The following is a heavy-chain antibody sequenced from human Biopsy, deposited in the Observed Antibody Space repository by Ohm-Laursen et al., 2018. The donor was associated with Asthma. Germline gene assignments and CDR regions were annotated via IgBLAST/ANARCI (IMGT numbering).Heavy chain of an antibody. V-gene: IGHV1-69*01. CDR3: ARCQVGYSSGWSLLLKKIYYSGMDV. CDR1: GGTFSNFA. Sequence: STVKVSCNVPGGTFSNFAISWVRQAPGQGLEWLGGIMTVFGTTNYAQKFQGRVTITADESTSTAYMEVTSLRSEDTAIYYCARCQVGYSSGWSLLLKKIYYSGMDVWGQGTAVTVSS. D-gene: IGHD6-19*01. CDR2: IMTVFGTT. J-gene: IGHJ6*02.